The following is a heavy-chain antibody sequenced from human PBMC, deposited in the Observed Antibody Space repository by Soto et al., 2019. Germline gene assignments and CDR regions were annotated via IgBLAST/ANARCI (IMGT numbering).Heavy chain of an antibody. Sequence: QVQLVQSGADVKKPGASGKLSCKASGYTFMHYDIGWVRQAPGQGPEWLGRISPSTGKADYPQKFQGRVTMTTDTSTTTAYMEMRSLRPDDTAVYYCARDPTKWLNDAYDLWGQGTMVTVSS. CDR1: GYTFMHYD. J-gene: IGHJ3*01. CDR2: ISPSTGKA. CDR3: ARDPTKWLNDAYDL. D-gene: IGHD2-8*01. V-gene: IGHV1-18*01.